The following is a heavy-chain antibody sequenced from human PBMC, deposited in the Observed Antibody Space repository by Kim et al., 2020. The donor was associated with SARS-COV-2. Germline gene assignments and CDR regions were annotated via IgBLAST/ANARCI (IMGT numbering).Heavy chain of an antibody. Sequence: SVKVSCKASGFTFTSSAVQWVRQARGQRLEWIGWIVVGSGNTNYAQKFQERVTITRDMSTSTAYMELSSLRSEDTAVYYCAAGGTNDYYYYGMDVWGQGTTVTVSS. V-gene: IGHV1-58*01. CDR1: GFTFTSSA. CDR3: AAGGTNDYYYYGMDV. J-gene: IGHJ6*02. CDR2: IVVGSGNT.